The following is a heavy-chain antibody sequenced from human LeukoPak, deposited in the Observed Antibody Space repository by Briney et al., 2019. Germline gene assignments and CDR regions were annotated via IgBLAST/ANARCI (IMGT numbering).Heavy chain of an antibody. Sequence: ASVKVSCKASGYTFTGYYMHWVRQAPGQGLEWMGRINPNSGGTNYAQKFQGRATMTRDTSISTAYMELSRLRSDDTAVYYCARDEEAVAGPYYYYYYMDVWGKGTTVTVSS. J-gene: IGHJ6*03. D-gene: IGHD6-19*01. CDR3: ARDEEAVAGPYYYYYYMDV. V-gene: IGHV1-2*06. CDR2: INPNSGGT. CDR1: GYTFTGYY.